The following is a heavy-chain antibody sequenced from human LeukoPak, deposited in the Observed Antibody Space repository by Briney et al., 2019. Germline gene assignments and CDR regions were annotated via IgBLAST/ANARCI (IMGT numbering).Heavy chain of an antibody. Sequence: GGSLRLSCAASGFTFSSYALSWVRQAPGKGLEWVSAISGSGGSTYYAVSVKGRFTISRDNSKNTLYLQMNSLRAEDTAVYYCAKGGCCCGYWQKGFDYWGQGTLVTVSS. J-gene: IGHJ4*02. D-gene: IGHD2-21*02. CDR3: AKGGCCCGYWQKGFDY. CDR2: ISGSGGST. V-gene: IGHV3-23*01. CDR1: GFTFSSYA.